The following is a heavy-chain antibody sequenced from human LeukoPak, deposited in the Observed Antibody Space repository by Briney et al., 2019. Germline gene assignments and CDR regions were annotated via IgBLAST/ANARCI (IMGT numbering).Heavy chain of an antibody. CDR3: AKDGGLTVTTYDAFDI. V-gene: IGHV3-30*18. D-gene: IGHD4-17*01. CDR2: ISYDGSNK. J-gene: IGHJ3*02. Sequence: GGSLRLSCAASGFTFSSYAMSWVRQAPGKGLEWVAVISYDGSNKYYADSVKGRFTISRDNSKNTLYLQMIRLRGEDTAVYYCAKDGGLTVTTYDAFDIWGQGTMVTVSS. CDR1: GFTFSSYA.